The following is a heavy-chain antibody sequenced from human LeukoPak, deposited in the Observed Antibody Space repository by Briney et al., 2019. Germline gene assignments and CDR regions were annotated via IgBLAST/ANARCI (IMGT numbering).Heavy chain of an antibody. CDR2: ISYDGSNK. V-gene: IGHV3-30*04. CDR1: GFTFSSYA. D-gene: IGHD3-22*01. CDR3: AKEGYYYDSSGYDDY. J-gene: IGHJ4*02. Sequence: GSLRLSCAASGFTFSSYAMHWVRQAPGKGLEWVAVISYDGSNKYYADSVKGRFTISRDNSKNTLYLQMNSLRAEDTAVYYCAKEGYYYDSSGYDDYWGQGTLVTVSS.